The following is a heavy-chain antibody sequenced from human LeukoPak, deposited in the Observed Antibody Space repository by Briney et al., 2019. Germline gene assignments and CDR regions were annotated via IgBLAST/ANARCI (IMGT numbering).Heavy chain of an antibody. CDR1: GLTLSNAW. CDR3: AHGSAQYYEY. V-gene: IGHV3-15*07. D-gene: IGHD2-15*01. Sequence: GGSLRLSCAVSGLTLSNAWMNWVRQAPGKGLEWVGRIRSQTAGGTTDFAAPVKGRFSISRDDSKNSLYLQMNSLTSEDTAVYYCAHGSAQYYEYWGQGTLVTVSS. J-gene: IGHJ1*01. CDR2: IRSQTAGGTT.